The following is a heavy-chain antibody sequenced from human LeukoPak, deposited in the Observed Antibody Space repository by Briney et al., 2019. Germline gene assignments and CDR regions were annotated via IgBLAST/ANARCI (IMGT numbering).Heavy chain of an antibody. CDR2: IYYSGST. CDR1: GGSIGTYY. Sequence: SETLSLTCTVSGGSIGTYYWSWIRQPPGKGLEWIGYIYYSGSTNYNPSLKSRVTISVDTSKNQFSLKLNSVTAADTAVYYCSRGLGYSYGFYYFDYWGQGTLVTVSS. CDR3: SRGLGYSYGFYYFDY. J-gene: IGHJ4*02. V-gene: IGHV4-59*01. D-gene: IGHD5-18*01.